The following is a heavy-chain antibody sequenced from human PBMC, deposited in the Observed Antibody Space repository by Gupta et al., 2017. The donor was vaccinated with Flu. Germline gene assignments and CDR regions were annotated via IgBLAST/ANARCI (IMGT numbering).Heavy chain of an antibody. D-gene: IGHD2-15*01. J-gene: IGHJ4*02. CDR3: AKRPYSYGGPYFEN. CDR1: GFILDTYA. V-gene: IGHV3-23*01. CDR2: LTATGDT. Sequence: EVQLSESGGGMAQPGGSLRLSCAASGFILDTYAMTWVRQTPGKGLQWVSTLTATGDTHYVESVKGRFTISRDSSRNTVFLQMDXLXVEDTAXYYCAKRPYSYGGPYFENWGLGLLVAVSP.